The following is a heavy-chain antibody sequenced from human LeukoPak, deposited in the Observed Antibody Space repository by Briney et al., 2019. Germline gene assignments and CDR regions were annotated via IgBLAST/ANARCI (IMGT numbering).Heavy chain of an antibody. Sequence: ASVKVSCKASGYTFTGYYMHWVRQAPGQGLEWMGWISAYNGNTNYAQKLQGRVTMTTDTSTSTAYMELRSLRSDDTAVYYCARQNRDCSGGSCYSRVDYWGQGTLVTVSS. D-gene: IGHD2-15*01. V-gene: IGHV1-18*04. J-gene: IGHJ4*02. CDR1: GYTFTGYY. CDR3: ARQNRDCSGGSCYSRVDY. CDR2: ISAYNGNT.